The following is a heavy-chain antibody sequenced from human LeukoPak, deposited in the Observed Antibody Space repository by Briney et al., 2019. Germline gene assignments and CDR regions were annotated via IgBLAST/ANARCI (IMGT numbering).Heavy chain of an antibody. CDR2: IYSGGST. V-gene: IGHV3-66*01. CDR1: GFTVSSNY. CDR3: AKAPSGDYMDV. Sequence: GGSLRLSCAASGFTVSSNYMSWVRQAPGKGLEWVSVIYSGGSTYYTDSVKGRFTISRDNSKNTLYLQMNSLRAEDTAVYYCAKAPSGDYMDVWGKGTTVTVSS. J-gene: IGHJ6*03.